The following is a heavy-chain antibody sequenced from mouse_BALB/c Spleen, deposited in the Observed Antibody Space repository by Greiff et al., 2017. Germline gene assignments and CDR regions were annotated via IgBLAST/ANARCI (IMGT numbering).Heavy chain of an antibody. D-gene: IGHD4-1*01. CDR1: GYSITSDYA. J-gene: IGHJ4*01. CDR2: ISYSGST. V-gene: IGHV3-2*02. CDR3: ASTGKGYAMDY. Sequence: EVQLQESGPGPVKPSQSLSLTCTVTGYSITSDYAWNWIRQFPGNKLEWMGYISYSGSTSYNPSLKSRISITRDTSKNQFFLQLNSVTTEDTATYYCASTGKGYAMDYWGQGTSVTVSS.